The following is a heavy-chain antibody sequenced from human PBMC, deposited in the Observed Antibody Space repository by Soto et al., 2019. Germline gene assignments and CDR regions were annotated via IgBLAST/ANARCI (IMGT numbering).Heavy chain of an antibody. Sequence: GESLKISCKGSGYSFAGYWITWVRQKPGKGLEWMGRIDPSDSQTYYSPSFRGHVTISATKSITTVFLQWSSLRASDTAMYYCARQIYDSDTGPDFQYYFDSWGQGTPVTVSS. CDR3: ARQIYDSDTGPDFQYYFDS. CDR2: IDPSDSQT. V-gene: IGHV5-10-1*01. J-gene: IGHJ4*02. CDR1: GYSFAGYW. D-gene: IGHD3-22*01.